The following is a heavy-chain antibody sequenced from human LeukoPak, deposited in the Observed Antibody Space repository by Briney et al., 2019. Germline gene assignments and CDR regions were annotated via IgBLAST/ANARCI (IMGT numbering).Heavy chain of an antibody. V-gene: IGHV4-59*02. J-gene: IGHJ3*02. CDR2: LSHSGSS. CDR3: ARARYANAWYAFDI. Sequence: PSETLSLTCTVSGGSVSSYYWSWIRQPPGRGLEWIAYLSHSGSSDSNPSLTSRVTTLVDTSKNQFSLKLTSVTAADTTVYYCARARYANAWYAFDIWGHGTMVTVSS. CDR1: GGSVSSYY. D-gene: IGHD2-2*01.